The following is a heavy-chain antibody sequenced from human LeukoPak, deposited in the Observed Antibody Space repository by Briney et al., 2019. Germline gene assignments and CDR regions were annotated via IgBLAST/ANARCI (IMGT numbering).Heavy chain of an antibody. CDR1: GFTVSSNY. V-gene: IGHV3-53*04. D-gene: IGHD2-2*01. CDR3: ARDQLTLVPAVMGLDYYYYGMDV. J-gene: IGHJ6*02. CDR2: IYSGGST. Sequence: GGSLRLSCAASGFTVSSNYMSWVRQAPGKGLEWVSVIYSGGSTYYADSVKGRFTISRHNSKNTLYLQMNSLRAEDTAVYYCARDQLTLVPAVMGLDYYYYGMDVWGQGTTVTVSS.